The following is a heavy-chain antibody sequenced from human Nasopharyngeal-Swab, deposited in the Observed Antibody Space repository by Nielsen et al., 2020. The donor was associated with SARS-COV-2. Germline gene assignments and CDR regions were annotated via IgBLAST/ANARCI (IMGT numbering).Heavy chain of an antibody. J-gene: IGHJ4*02. D-gene: IGHD3-22*01. CDR1: GGSISSSSYY. V-gene: IGHV4-39*07. Sequence: SETLSLTCAVSGGSISSSSYYWGWIRQPPGKGLEWIGSIYYSGSTYYNPSLKSRVTISVDTSKNQFSLKLSSVAAADTAVYYCARDLNYYDSSGYAPFDYWGQGTLVTVSS. CDR3: ARDLNYYDSSGYAPFDY. CDR2: IYYSGST.